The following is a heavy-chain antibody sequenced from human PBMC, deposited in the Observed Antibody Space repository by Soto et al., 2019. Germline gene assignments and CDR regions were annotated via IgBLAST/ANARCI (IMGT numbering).Heavy chain of an antibody. CDR1: GYTFTSYA. D-gene: IGHD3-22*01. CDR2: INAGNGNT. CDR3: ARDGPYYDSSGLGRGDY. Sequence: ASVKVSFKASGYTFTSYAMHWVRQAPGQRLEWMGWINAGNGNTKYSQKFQGRVTITRDTSASTAYMELSSLRSEDTAVYYCARDGPYYDSSGLGRGDYWGQGTLVTVSS. J-gene: IGHJ4*02. V-gene: IGHV1-3*01.